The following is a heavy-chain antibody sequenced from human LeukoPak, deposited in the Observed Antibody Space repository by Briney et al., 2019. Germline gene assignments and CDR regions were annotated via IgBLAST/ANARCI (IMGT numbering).Heavy chain of an antibody. D-gene: IGHD3-10*01. CDR1: GYTFTGYY. V-gene: IGHV1-2*02. Sequence: ASVKVSCKASGYTFTGYYMHWVRQAPGQGLEWMGWINPNSGGTNYAQKFQGRVTTTRDTSISTAYMELSRLRSDDTAVYYCAREGRYYGSGSYDGFDPWGQGTLVTVSS. CDR2: INPNSGGT. J-gene: IGHJ5*02. CDR3: AREGRYYGSGSYDGFDP.